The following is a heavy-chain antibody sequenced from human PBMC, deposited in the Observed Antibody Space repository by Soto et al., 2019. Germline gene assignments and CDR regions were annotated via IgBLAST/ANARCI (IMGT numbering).Heavy chain of an antibody. D-gene: IGHD1-1*01. Sequence: SETLSLTCAVSGGSISSGGYSWSWIRQPPGKGLEWIGYIYHSGSTYYNPSLKSRVTISVDTSKNQFSLKLSSVTAADTAVYYCARGSSPPVPWGQGTLVTVSS. CDR1: GGSISSGGYS. J-gene: IGHJ4*02. V-gene: IGHV4-30-2*01. CDR2: IYHSGST. CDR3: ARGSSPPVP.